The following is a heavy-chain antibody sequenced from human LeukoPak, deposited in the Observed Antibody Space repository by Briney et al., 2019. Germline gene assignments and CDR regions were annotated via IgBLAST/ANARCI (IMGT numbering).Heavy chain of an antibody. Sequence: PSETLSLTCAVYGGSFSGYYWSWIRQPPGKGLEWIGEINHSGSTNYNPSLKSRVTISVDTSKNQFSLKLSSVTAADTAVYYCARREWLRLELYFQHWGQGTLVTVSS. D-gene: IGHD5-12*01. CDR1: GGSFSGYY. V-gene: IGHV4-34*01. CDR3: ARREWLRLELYFQH. CDR2: INHSGST. J-gene: IGHJ1*01.